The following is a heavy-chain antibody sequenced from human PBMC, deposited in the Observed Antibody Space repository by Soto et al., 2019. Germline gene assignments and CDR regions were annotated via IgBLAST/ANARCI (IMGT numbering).Heavy chain of an antibody. Sequence: ASVKVSCKASGYTFTSYAMHWVRQSPGQRLEWMGWINAGNGNTKYSQKFQGRVTITRDTSASTAYMERSSLRSEDTAVYYCAREILVAAPPTGFEPWGQGTLVTLTS. D-gene: IGHD2-15*01. CDR3: AREILVAAPPTGFEP. J-gene: IGHJ5*02. V-gene: IGHV1-3*01. CDR1: GYTFTSYA. CDR2: INAGNGNT.